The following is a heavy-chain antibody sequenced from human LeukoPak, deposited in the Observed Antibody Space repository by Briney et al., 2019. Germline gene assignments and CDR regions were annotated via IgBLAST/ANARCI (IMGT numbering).Heavy chain of an antibody. CDR3: ARVYGSGSYIDY. V-gene: IGHV1-69*13. CDR1: GGTFSSYA. D-gene: IGHD3-10*01. CDR2: IIPIFGTA. J-gene: IGHJ4*02. Sequence: SVKVSCKAFGGTFSSYAISWVRQAPGQGLEWMGGIIPIFGTANYAQKFQGRVTITADESTSTAYMELSSLRSEDTAVYYCARVYGSGSYIDYWGQGTLVTVSS.